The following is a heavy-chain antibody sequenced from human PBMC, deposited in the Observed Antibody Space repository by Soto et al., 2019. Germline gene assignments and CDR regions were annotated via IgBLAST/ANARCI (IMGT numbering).Heavy chain of an antibody. Sequence: SETLSLTCTVSGGSISSYYWSWIRQPPGKGLEWIGYIYYSGSTNYNPSLKSRVTISVDTSKNQFSLKLSSVTAADTAVYYCARTYNYGPPDAFGIRGPGTMVTVSS. V-gene: IGHV4-59*01. CDR3: ARTYNYGPPDAFGI. CDR2: IYYSGST. J-gene: IGHJ3*02. D-gene: IGHD5-18*01. CDR1: GGSISSYY.